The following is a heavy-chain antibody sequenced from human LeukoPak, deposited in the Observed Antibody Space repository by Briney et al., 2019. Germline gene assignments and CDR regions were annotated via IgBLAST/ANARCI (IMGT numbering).Heavy chain of an antibody. D-gene: IGHD3-10*01. CDR2: ISDSGGIT. CDR3: ASGSLGFDY. CDR1: GFTFSNFA. Sequence: GGSLRLSCAASGFTFSNFAMSWVRQASGKGLEWVSTISDSGGITDNADSVKGRFTISRGNSKNTLYLQMNSLRAEDTAVYYCASGSLGFDYWGQGTLVTVSS. J-gene: IGHJ4*02. V-gene: IGHV3-23*01.